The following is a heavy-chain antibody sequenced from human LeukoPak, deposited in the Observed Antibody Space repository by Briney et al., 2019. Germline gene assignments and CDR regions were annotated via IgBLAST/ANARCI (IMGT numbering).Heavy chain of an antibody. J-gene: IGHJ4*02. D-gene: IGHD2-15*01. CDR3: ARGVVVAAIVDY. CDR1: GGSISSYY. Sequence: PSETLSLTCTVSGGSISSYYWSWIRQPPRKGLEWIGYMYYSGCTNYNPSLKSRVTISVDTSKNQFSLKLSSVTASDTAVYYCARGVVVAAIVDYWGQGTLVTVSS. CDR2: MYYSGCT. V-gene: IGHV4-59*01.